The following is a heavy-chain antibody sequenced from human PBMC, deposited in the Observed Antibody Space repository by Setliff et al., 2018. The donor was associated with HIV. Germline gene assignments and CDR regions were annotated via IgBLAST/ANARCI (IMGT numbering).Heavy chain of an antibody. V-gene: IGHV1-18*01. CDR3: ATARRDYYDRGRRSHYYIDV. J-gene: IGHJ6*03. CDR1: GYTFTSYG. CDR2: ISAYNGDT. D-gene: IGHD3-22*01. Sequence: ASVKVSCKASGYTFTSYGISWLRQAPGQGLEWMGWISAYNGDTQSTQRFQGRVTMTTDTSTNTAYMEVRSLRSDDTAVYYCATARRDYYDRGRRSHYYIDVWGKGTTVTVSS.